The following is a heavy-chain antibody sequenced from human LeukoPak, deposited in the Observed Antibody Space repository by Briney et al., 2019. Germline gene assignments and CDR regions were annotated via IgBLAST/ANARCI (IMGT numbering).Heavy chain of an antibody. CDR3: ARDKVIATAGTPNWFDP. V-gene: IGHV1-18*01. CDR2: ISAYDGNT. CDR1: GGTFNTYT. Sequence: ASVTVSCKASGGTFNTYTISWVRQAPGQGLEWLGWISAYDGNTNYAQNVQGRVTMTTDTSTSTAYMELRSLRDDDTAVYYCARDKVIATAGTPNWFDPWGQGTLVTVSS. J-gene: IGHJ5*02. D-gene: IGHD6-13*01.